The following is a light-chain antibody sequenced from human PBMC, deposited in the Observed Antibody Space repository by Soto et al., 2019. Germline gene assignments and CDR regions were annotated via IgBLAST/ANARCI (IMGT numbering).Light chain of an antibody. CDR3: SSYTSSSTYV. Sequence: LTQPASVSGSPGQSITISCTGTGSDVGGYDYVSWYQHHPGKAPKVMIYEVTNRPSGVSNRFSGSKSGNTASLAISGLLAEDEADYYCSSYTSSSTYVFGTGTKATVL. J-gene: IGLJ1*01. CDR2: EVT. V-gene: IGLV2-14*01. CDR1: GSDVGGYDY.